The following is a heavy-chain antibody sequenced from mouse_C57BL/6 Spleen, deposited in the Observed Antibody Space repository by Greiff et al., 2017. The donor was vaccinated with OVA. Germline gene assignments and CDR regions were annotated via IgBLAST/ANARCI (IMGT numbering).Heavy chain of an antibody. CDR3: ARSPFTTVVATGGAMGY. J-gene: IGHJ4*01. D-gene: IGHD1-1*01. CDR1: GYTFTSYW. Sequence: QVQLQQPGAELVKPGASVKLSCKASGYTFTSYWMHWVKQRPGRGLEWIGRIDPNSGGTKYNEKFKSKATLTVDKPSSTAYMQLSSLTSEDSAVYYCARSPFTTVVATGGAMGYWGQGTSVTVSS. V-gene: IGHV1-72*01. CDR2: IDPNSGGT.